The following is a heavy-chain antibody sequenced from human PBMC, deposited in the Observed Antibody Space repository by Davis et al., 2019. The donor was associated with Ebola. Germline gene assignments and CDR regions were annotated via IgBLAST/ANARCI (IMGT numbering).Heavy chain of an antibody. J-gene: IGHJ4*02. D-gene: IGHD6-13*01. CDR1: GFTFSRFP. V-gene: IGHV3-30*04. CDR2: ISYDGHDK. Sequence: GESLKISCAASGFTFSRFPMHWVRQAPGKGLEWVAIISYDGHDKYYADSMKGRITISRDNSKNTLYLQMNSLRDEDTAVYYCARDFGLAAAGTAFDHWGQGTLVTVSS. CDR3: ARDFGLAAAGTAFDH.